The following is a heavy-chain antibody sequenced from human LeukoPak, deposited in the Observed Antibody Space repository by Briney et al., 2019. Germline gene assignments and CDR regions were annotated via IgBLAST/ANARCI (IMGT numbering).Heavy chain of an antibody. D-gene: IGHD3-9*01. V-gene: IGHV1-18*01. J-gene: IGHJ6*02. CDR1: GYTFTRYG. CDR2: ISAYNGNT. Sequence: VASVKVSCKASGYTFTRYGISWVRQAPGQGLEWMGWISAYNGNTNYAQKLQGRVTMTTDTSTSTAYMELRSLRSDDTAVYYCAREGYDILTGPYYYYGMDVWGQGTTVTVSS. CDR3: AREGYDILTGPYYYYGMDV.